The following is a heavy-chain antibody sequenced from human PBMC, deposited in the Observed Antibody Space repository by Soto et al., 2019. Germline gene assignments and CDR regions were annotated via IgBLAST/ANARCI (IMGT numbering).Heavy chain of an antibody. D-gene: IGHD5-18*01. CDR1: GYTFTSYY. CDR2: INPSGGST. CDR3: AMGYSYGPSSSDY. J-gene: IGHJ4*02. Sequence: ASVKVSCKASGYTFTSYYMHWVRQAPGQGLEWMGIINPSGGSTSYAQKLQGRVTMTTDTSTSTAYMELRSLRSDDTAVYYCAMGYSYGPSSSDYWGQGTLVTVSS. V-gene: IGHV1-46*01.